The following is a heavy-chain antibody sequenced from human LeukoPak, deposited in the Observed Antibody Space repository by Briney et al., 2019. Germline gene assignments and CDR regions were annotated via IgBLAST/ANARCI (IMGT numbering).Heavy chain of an antibody. J-gene: IGHJ4*02. CDR3: AKAWALLNY. D-gene: IGHD3-10*01. Sequence: GGSLRLSCAASGFTFSSYAMHWVRQAPGKGLEWVAVISYDGSNKYYADSVKGRFTISRDNSKNTLYLQMNSLRAEDTAVYYCAKAWALLNYWGQGILVTVSS. CDR1: GFTFSSYA. V-gene: IGHV3-30-3*01. CDR2: ISYDGSNK.